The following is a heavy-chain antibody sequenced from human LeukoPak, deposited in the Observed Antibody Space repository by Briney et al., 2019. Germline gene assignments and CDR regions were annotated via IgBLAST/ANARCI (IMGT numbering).Heavy chain of an antibody. V-gene: IGHV4-39*07. CDR2: INHSGST. D-gene: IGHD1-7*01. CDR1: GGSISSSFYY. J-gene: IGHJ6*02. Sequence: SETLSLTCTVSGGSISSSFYYWGWIRQPPGKGLEWIGEINHSGSTNYNPSLKSRVTISVDTSKNQFSLKLSSVTAADTAVYYCARGRNWNYVYYYYYGMDVWGQGTTVTVSS. CDR3: ARGRNWNYVYYYYYGMDV.